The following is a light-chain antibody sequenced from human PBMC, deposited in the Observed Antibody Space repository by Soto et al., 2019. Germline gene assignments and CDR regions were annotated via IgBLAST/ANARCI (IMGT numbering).Light chain of an antibody. Sequence: EIVLTQSPGTLSLSVGERATLSCRASQSVTSSYLAWYQQKPGQAPRLLIYGASSRATGIPDRFSGSGSGTDFTLTISRLEPEDFVVYYCQQYGTSVATFGQGTKLEI. V-gene: IGKV3-20*01. J-gene: IGKJ2*01. CDR2: GAS. CDR1: QSVTSSY. CDR3: QQYGTSVAT.